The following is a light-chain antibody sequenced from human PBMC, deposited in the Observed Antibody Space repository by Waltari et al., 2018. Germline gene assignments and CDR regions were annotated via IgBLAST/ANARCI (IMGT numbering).Light chain of an antibody. CDR2: RKT. J-gene: IGLJ2*01. CDR3: AAWDDSLRGVV. V-gene: IGLV1-47*01. Sequence: QSVLTQPPSASETPGQRVTLSCSGSRSNFGSNYVYWYQQLPGTAPKLLISRKTQRPSGVPDRLSGSKSVTSASLAISGLRSEDEAVYYCAAWDDSLRGVVFGGGTKLTVL. CDR1: RSNFGSNY.